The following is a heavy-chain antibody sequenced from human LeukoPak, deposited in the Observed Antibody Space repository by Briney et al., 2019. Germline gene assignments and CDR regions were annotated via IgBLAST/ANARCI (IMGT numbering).Heavy chain of an antibody. CDR2: IGTAGDT. J-gene: IGHJ6*02. CDR1: GFTFSDYD. Sequence: GGSLRLSCAASGFTFSDYDMHWVRQATGKGLEWVSAIGTAGDTYYPGSVKGRFTISRENAKNSFYLQMNSLRVGDTAVCYCARSKVITFGGVNYGMDVWGQGTTVTVSS. D-gene: IGHD3-16*01. CDR3: ARSKVITFGGVNYGMDV. V-gene: IGHV3-13*01.